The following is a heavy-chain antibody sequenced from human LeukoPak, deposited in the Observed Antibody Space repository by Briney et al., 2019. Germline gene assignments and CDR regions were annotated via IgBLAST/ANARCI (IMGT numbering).Heavy chain of an antibody. V-gene: IGHV4-4*07. CDR3: ARVGGITSMAHFDY. CDR2: IYTSGNT. CDR1: GSTISNYY. D-gene: IGHD5-18*01. Sequence: PSETLSLSCTASGSTISNYYRIWIRQPAGKGLEWIGLIYTSGNTNYNPSLKSQVTMSVDTSKNQFSLKVSSVTAADTAVYYCARVGGITSMAHFDYWGQGTLVTVSS. J-gene: IGHJ4*02.